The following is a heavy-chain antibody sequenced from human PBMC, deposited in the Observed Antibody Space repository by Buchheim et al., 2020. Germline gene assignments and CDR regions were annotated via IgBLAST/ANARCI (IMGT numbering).Heavy chain of an antibody. CDR1: GFPFSNYW. Sequence: EVQLVESGGGLVQPGGSLRLSCAASGFPFSNYWMHWVRQAPGKGLVWVSRINSDGSDTNYAGSVKGRFTISRDNAKNTLYLKMNSLRAEDTAMYYCARATVRDNWSDPWGQGTL. J-gene: IGHJ5*02. V-gene: IGHV3-74*01. CDR2: INSDGSDT. CDR3: ARATVRDNWSDP. D-gene: IGHD3-10*01.